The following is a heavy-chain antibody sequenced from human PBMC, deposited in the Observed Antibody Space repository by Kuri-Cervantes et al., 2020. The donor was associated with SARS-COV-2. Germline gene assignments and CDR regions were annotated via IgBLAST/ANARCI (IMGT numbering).Heavy chain of an antibody. V-gene: IGHV1-18*04. CDR2: ISTYNANA. Sequence: ASVKVSCKASGYTFTNYGITWVRQAPGQGLEWMGWISTYNANADYAQKLRGRVTMTTDTSTSIAYMELRSLRSDDTAIYYCAGGFDYGDYPYYYGMDVWGQGTTVTVSS. J-gene: IGHJ6*02. D-gene: IGHD4-17*01. CDR3: AGGFDYGDYPYYYGMDV. CDR1: GYTFTNYG.